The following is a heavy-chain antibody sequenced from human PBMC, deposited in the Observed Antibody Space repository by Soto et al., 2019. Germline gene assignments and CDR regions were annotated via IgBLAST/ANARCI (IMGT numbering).Heavy chain of an antibody. J-gene: IGHJ5*02. CDR2: FSPYNGNT. CDR3: ARDQNFFDSSGYYDH. Sequence: QIQLVQSAAEVKKPGASVKVSCKTSGYTFVSYGISWVRQAPGQGLEWMGWFSPYNGNTNFAQRFRGRVTLTTDTSTDIVYMDLGSLKSDDTAVYYCARDQNFFDSSGYYDHWGQGTLITVSS. V-gene: IGHV1-18*04. CDR1: GYTFVSYG. D-gene: IGHD3-22*01.